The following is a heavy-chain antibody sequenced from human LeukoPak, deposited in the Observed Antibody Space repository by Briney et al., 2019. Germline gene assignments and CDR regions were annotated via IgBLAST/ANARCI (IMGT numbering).Heavy chain of an antibody. CDR1: GGSVSSYY. V-gene: IGHV4-59*02. Sequence: PSETLSLTCTVSGGSVSSYYWSWIRRPPGRGLEWIAYLSHSGSSDSNPSLTSRVTTLVDTSKNQFSLKLTSVTAADTAVYYCAREGDGLDWFVDFWGQGTLVTVSS. D-gene: IGHD3-9*01. CDR2: LSHSGSS. J-gene: IGHJ4*02. CDR3: AREGDGLDWFVDF.